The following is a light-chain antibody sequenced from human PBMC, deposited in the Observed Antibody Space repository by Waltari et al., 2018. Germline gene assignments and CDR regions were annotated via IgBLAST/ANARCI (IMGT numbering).Light chain of an antibody. CDR2: AAS. Sequence: IPFTQSPSPLSASVGDCVTITCRVSQGIRTYLAWYQQKPGKAPKLLVFAASILLSGVPSRFSGSGSGTDFTLTISSLQPEDFATYYCQQFNRYPLTFGGGTKVEIK. V-gene: IGKV1-9*01. CDR1: QGIRTY. J-gene: IGKJ4*01. CDR3: QQFNRYPLT.